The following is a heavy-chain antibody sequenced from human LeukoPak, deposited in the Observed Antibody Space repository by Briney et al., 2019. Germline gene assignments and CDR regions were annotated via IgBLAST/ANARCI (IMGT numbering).Heavy chain of an antibody. CDR2: INPNSGGT. V-gene: IGHV1-2*02. CDR1: GYTFTGYY. J-gene: IGHJ4*02. D-gene: IGHD5-12*01. Sequence: ASVKVSCKASGYTFTGYYMHWVRQAPGQGLEWMGWINPNSGGTNYAQKFQGRVTMTRDTSISTAYMELSRLRSDDTAVYYCARLSRDGYNSIFDYWGQGTLVTVSS. CDR3: ARLSRDGYNSIFDY.